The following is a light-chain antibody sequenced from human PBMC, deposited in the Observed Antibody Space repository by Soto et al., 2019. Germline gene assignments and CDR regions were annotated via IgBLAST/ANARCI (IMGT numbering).Light chain of an antibody. J-gene: IGLJ2*01. CDR2: DVN. CDR1: SSDVGGYNY. CDR3: SSYTSRNTRV. V-gene: IGLV2-14*01. Sequence: QSSLTQPASVSGSPGQSITISCTGTSSDVGGYNYVSWYQQHPGKAPKVMIYDVNNRPSGVSNRFSGSKSGNTASLTISGLQAEDEADYYCSSYTSRNTRVFGGGTKVTVL.